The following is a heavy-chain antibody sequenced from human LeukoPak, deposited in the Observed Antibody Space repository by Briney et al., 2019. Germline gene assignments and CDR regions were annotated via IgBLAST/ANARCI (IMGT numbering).Heavy chain of an antibody. CDR3: ARDRVRGVIIRKGYYYYYGMDV. CDR1: GYTFTSYY. CDR2: INPNSGGT. V-gene: IGHV1-2*02. Sequence: ASVKVSCKASGYTFTSYYMHWVRQAPGQGLEWMGWINPNSGGTNYAQKFQGRVTMTTDTSTSTAYMELRSLRSEDTAVYYCARDRVRGVIIRKGYYYYYGMDVWGQGTTVTVSS. D-gene: IGHD3-10*01. J-gene: IGHJ6*02.